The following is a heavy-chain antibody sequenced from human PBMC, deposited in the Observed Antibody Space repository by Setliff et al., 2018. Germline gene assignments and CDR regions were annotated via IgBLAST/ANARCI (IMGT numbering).Heavy chain of an antibody. CDR1: GGTFSSYG. J-gene: IGHJ6*03. Sequence: SVKVSCKASGGTFSSYGISWVRQAPGQGLEWMGGTIPIFGTTDYAQKFQGRVTIITDESTGTAFMQLSSLRSEDTAVYYCVREGVDSRSSTDYRYYMDVWGKGTTVTSP. CDR2: TIPIFGTT. CDR3: VREGVDSRSSTDYRYYMDV. V-gene: IGHV1-69*05. D-gene: IGHD3-22*01.